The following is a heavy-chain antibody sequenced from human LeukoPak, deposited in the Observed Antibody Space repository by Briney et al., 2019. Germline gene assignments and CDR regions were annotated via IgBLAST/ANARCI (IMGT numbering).Heavy chain of an antibody. CDR3: ARDYYGSGSLNDY. Sequence: GGSLRLSCAVSGFTFSSYAMSWVRQAPGKGLEWVSDISGSGGSTYYADSVKGRFTISRDNSKNTLYLQMNSLRAEDTAVYYCARDYYGSGSLNDYWGQGTLVTVSS. V-gene: IGHV3-23*01. CDR2: ISGSGGST. CDR1: GFTFSSYA. D-gene: IGHD3-10*01. J-gene: IGHJ4*02.